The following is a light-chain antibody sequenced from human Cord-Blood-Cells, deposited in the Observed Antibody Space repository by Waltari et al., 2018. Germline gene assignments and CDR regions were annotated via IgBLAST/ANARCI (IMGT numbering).Light chain of an antibody. CDR3: SSYTSSSTWV. CDR2: DVS. J-gene: IGLJ3*02. CDR1: SSTVGGSNY. Sequence: QSALTQPASVSGSPGQSIPISCTGTSSTVGGSNYVPWYQQHPGKAPKLMIYDVSNRPSGVSNRFSGSKSGNTASLTISGLQAEDEADYYCSSYTSSSTWVFGGGTKLTVL. V-gene: IGLV2-14*01.